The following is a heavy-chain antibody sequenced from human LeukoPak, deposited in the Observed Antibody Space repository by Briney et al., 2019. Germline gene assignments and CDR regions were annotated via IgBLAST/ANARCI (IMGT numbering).Heavy chain of an antibody. V-gene: IGHV1-69*06. D-gene: IGHD6-19*01. Sequence: SVKVSCKASGYTFTGYYMHWVRQAPGQGLEWMGGIIPIFGTANYAQKFQGRVTITADKSTSTAYMELSSLRSEDTAVYYCARGFIAVAGTAFDYWGQGTLVTVSS. J-gene: IGHJ4*02. CDR3: ARGFIAVAGTAFDY. CDR1: GYTFTGYY. CDR2: IIPIFGTA.